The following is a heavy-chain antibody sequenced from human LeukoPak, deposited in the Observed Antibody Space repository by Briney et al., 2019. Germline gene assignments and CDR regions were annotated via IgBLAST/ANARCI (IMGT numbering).Heavy chain of an antibody. CDR3: ARGSGYKYDFTGRERTKSRLDY. CDR1: GFTFSSYE. D-gene: IGHD3/OR15-3a*01. Sequence: GGSLRLSCAASGFTFSSYEMNWVRQAPGKGLEWVSYISSSGSTIYYADSVKGRFTISRDNAKKSLYLQMNSLRAEDTAMYYCARGSGYKYDFTGRERTKSRLDYWGQGTLVAVSS. CDR2: ISSSGSTI. J-gene: IGHJ4*02. V-gene: IGHV3-48*03.